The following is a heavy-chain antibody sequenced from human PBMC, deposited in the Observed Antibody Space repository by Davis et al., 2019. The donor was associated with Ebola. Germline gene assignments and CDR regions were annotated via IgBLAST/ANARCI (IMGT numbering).Heavy chain of an antibody. CDR3: ARDGGMVAATGWFDP. CDR2: IIPILGIA. V-gene: IGHV1-69*04. D-gene: IGHD2-15*01. J-gene: IGHJ5*02. Sequence: SVKVSCKASGGTFSSYAISWVRQAPGQGREWMGRIIPILGIANYAQKFRGRVTITADKSTSTAYMELSSLRSDDTAVYYCARDGGMVAATGWFDPWGQGTLVTVSS. CDR1: GGTFSSYA.